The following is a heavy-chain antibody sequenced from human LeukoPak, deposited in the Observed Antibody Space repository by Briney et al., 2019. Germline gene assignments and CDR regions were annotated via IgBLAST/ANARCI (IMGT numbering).Heavy chain of an antibody. CDR3: ARRGYDSSGYYYAY. D-gene: IGHD3-22*01. J-gene: IGHJ4*02. V-gene: IGHV4-39*01. CDR2: IYYSGST. Sequence: GALRLSCAASGFIFSNYGMNWVRQAPGKGLGWIGSIYYSGSTYYNPSLKSRVTISVDTSKNQFSLKLSSVTAADTAVYYCARRGYDSSGYYYAYWGQGTLVTVSS. CDR1: GFIFSNYG.